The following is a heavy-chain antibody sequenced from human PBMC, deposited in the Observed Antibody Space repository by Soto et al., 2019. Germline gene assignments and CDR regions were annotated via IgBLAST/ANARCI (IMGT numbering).Heavy chain of an antibody. D-gene: IGHD6-13*01. J-gene: IGHJ6*02. CDR2: IYYSGST. CDR1: GYSISSSNW. V-gene: IGHV4-28*01. CDR3: ARTWSSSLGDGMDV. Sequence: SETLSLTCAVSGYSISSSNWWGWIRQPPGKGLEWIGYIYYSGSTYYNPSLKSRVTMSVDTSKNQFSLKLSSVTAVDTAVYYCARTWSSSLGDGMDVWGQGTTVTVSS.